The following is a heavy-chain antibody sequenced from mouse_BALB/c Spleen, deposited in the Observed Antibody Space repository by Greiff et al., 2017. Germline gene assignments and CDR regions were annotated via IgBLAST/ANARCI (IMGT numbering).Heavy chain of an antibody. Sequence: EVQGVESGGDLVKPGGSLKLSCAASGFTFSSYGMSWVRQTPDKRLEWVATISSGGSYTYYPDSVKGRFTISRDNAKNTLYLQMSSLKSEDTAMYYCARRYEPLCFAYWGQGTLVTVSA. J-gene: IGHJ3*01. V-gene: IGHV5-6*01. CDR1: GFTFSSYG. D-gene: IGHD2-3*01. CDR3: ARRYEPLCFAY. CDR2: ISSGGSYT.